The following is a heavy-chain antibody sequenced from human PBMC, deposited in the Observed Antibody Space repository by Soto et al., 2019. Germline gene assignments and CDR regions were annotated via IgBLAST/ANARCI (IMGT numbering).Heavy chain of an antibody. V-gene: IGHV4-59*01. CDR3: ASGRGYSYGSFDY. J-gene: IGHJ4*02. CDR1: GGSISNYY. Sequence: SETLSLTCTVSGGSISNYYWSWIRQPPGKGLEWIGYIYYSGSTNYNPSLKSRVTISVDTSKNQFSLKLSSVTAADTAVYYCASGRGYSYGSFDYWGQGTLVTVSS. D-gene: IGHD5-18*01. CDR2: IYYSGST.